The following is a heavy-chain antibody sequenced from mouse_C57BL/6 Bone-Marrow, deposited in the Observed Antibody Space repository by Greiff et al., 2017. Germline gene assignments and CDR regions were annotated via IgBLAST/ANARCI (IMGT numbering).Heavy chain of an antibody. J-gene: IGHJ3*01. D-gene: IGHD3-3*01. Sequence: VQLQQSGAELAKPGASVKLSCKASGYTFTSYWMHWVKQRPGQGLEWIGYINPSRGYTKYNQKFKDKAPLTADKSSSTAYVQLSSLTYEDSAVYYCARGGPRFAYWGQGTLVTVSA. CDR3: ARGGPRFAY. CDR2: INPSRGYT. V-gene: IGHV1-7*01. CDR1: GYTFTSYW.